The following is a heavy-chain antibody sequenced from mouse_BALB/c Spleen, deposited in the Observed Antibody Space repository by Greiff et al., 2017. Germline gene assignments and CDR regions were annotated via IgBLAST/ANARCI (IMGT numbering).Heavy chain of an antibody. CDR2: ISSGSSTI. D-gene: IGHD2-14*01. J-gene: IGHJ3*01. CDR1: GFTFSSFG. CDR3: ARSRGTYRYDVAY. V-gene: IGHV5-17*02. Sequence: EVMLEESGGGLVQPGGSRKLSCAASGFTFSSFGMHWVRQAPEKGLEWVAYISSGSSTIYYADTVKGRFTISRDNPKNTLFLQMTSLRSEDTAMYYCARSRGTYRYDVAYWGQGTLVTVSA.